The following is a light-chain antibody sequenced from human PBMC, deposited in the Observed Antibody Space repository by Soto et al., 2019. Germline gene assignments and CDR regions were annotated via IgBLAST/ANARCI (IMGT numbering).Light chain of an antibody. CDR1: QSVSSSY. Sequence: VLTQWRSTLSLSPGERATLSCRASQSVSSSYLAWYQQKPGQAPGLLIYGTSTRATGIPDRFSGSGSGTDFTLTISGLEPEDSAVYYCHQYGRSAWSFGQGTKVDIK. CDR2: GTS. J-gene: IGKJ1*01. V-gene: IGKV3-20*01. CDR3: HQYGRSAWS.